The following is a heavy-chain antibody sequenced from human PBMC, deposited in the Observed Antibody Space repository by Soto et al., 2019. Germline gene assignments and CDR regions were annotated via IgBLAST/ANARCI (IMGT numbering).Heavy chain of an antibody. J-gene: IGHJ4*02. D-gene: IGHD2-2*01. V-gene: IGHV3-43*01. CDR1: GFTFDDYT. CDR3: AKDGDLDVVVPAAIYFDY. CDR2: ISWDGGST. Sequence: GGSLRLSCAASGFTFDDYTMHWVRQAPGKGLEWVSLISWDGGSTYYADSVKGRFTISRDNSKNSLYLQMNSLRTEDTALYYCAKDGDLDVVVPAAIYFDYWGQGTLVTVSS.